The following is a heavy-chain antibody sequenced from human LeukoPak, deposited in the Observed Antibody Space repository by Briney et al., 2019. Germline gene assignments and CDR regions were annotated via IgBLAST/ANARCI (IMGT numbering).Heavy chain of an antibody. D-gene: IGHD6-19*01. CDR2: INHSGSP. Sequence: SETLSLTCAVYGGSFSGYFWSWIRQSPEKGLEWIGEINHSGSPDYNPSLKSRVTISVDTSKNQFSLKLSSVTAADTAVYYCARGGEGAVAGNYFDYWGQGTLVTVSS. CDR3: ARGGEGAVAGNYFDY. V-gene: IGHV4-34*01. J-gene: IGHJ4*02. CDR1: GGSFSGYF.